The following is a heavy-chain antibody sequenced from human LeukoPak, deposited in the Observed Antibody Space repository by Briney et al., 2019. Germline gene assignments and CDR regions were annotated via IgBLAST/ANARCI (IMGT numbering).Heavy chain of an antibody. D-gene: IGHD3-16*02. Sequence: PSETLSLTCAVYGGSFSGYYWSWIRQPPGKGLEWIREINHSGSTNYNPSLKSRVTISVDTSKNQFSLKLSSVTAADTAVYYRARGKRIIDYVWGSYRLFYFDYWGQGTLVTVSS. CDR3: ARGKRIIDYVWGSYRLFYFDY. CDR2: INHSGST. J-gene: IGHJ4*02. V-gene: IGHV4-34*01. CDR1: GGSFSGYY.